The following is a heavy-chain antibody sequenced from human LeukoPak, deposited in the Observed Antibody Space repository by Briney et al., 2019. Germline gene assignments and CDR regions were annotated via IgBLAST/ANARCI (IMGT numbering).Heavy chain of an antibody. V-gene: IGHV1-8*03. CDR2: MNPNSGNT. J-gene: IGHJ6*03. CDR1: GYTFTSYD. D-gene: IGHD5-18*01. Sequence: ASVKVSCKASGYTFTSYDINWVRQATGQGLEWMGWMNPNSGNTGYAQKFQGRVTITRNTSISTAYMELSSLRSEDTAVYYCARGRRGYSYGTYYYYYYMDVWGKGTTVTVSS. CDR3: ARGRRGYSYGTYYYYYYMDV.